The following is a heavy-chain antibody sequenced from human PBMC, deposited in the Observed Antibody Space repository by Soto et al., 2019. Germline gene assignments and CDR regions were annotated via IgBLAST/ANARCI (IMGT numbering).Heavy chain of an antibody. CDR2: VYYSGSP. CDR3: ARDVSPTY. V-gene: IGHV4-59*01. CDR1: GDSISPYY. Sequence: SETLSLTCVVSGDSISPYYWTWIRQPPGKGLEWIGHVYYSGSPNYNPSLKSRVTISVYTSKSQFSLKLSSVTAADTAVYHCARDVSPTYWGQGMLVTVSS. J-gene: IGHJ4*02.